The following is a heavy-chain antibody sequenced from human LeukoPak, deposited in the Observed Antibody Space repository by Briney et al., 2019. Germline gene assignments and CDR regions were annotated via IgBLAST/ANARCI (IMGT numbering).Heavy chain of an antibody. J-gene: IGHJ4*02. V-gene: IGHV3-23*01. D-gene: IGHD5-18*01. CDR1: GFTFTNYG. CDR2: ISGSGGST. Sequence: GGSLRLSCAASGFTFTNYGMSWVRQAQGKGLEWVSAISGSGGSTYYADSVKGRFTISRDNSRNTLYLQMNSLRAEDTAVYYCARVLIQLGTIDYWGQGTLVTVSS. CDR3: ARVLIQLGTIDY.